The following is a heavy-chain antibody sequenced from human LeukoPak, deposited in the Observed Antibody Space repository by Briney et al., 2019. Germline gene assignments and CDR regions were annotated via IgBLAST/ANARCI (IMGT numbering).Heavy chain of an antibody. Sequence: GGSLRLSCAASGFTFSSYWMHWVRQAPGKGLVWVSRINSDESSTSYADSVKGRFTISRDNAKNTLYLQMNSLRAEDTAVYYCAVSVGIAAAGTTPFDYWGQGTLVTVSS. D-gene: IGHD6-13*01. CDR3: AVSVGIAAAGTTPFDY. CDR2: INSDESST. J-gene: IGHJ4*02. V-gene: IGHV3-74*01. CDR1: GFTFSSYW.